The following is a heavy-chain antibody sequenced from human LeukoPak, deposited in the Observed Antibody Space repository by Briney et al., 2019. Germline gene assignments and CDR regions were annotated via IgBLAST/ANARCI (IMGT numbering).Heavy chain of an antibody. Sequence: SETLSLTCTVSGGSISSYYWSWIRQPPGKGLEWIGYIYYSGSTNYNPPLKSQVTISVDTSKNQFSLKLSSVTAADTAVYYCARYFHYYDSSGYYSRFDYWGQGTLVTVSS. CDR3: ARYFHYYDSSGYYSRFDY. V-gene: IGHV4-59*01. CDR1: GGSISSYY. CDR2: IYYSGST. J-gene: IGHJ4*02. D-gene: IGHD3-22*01.